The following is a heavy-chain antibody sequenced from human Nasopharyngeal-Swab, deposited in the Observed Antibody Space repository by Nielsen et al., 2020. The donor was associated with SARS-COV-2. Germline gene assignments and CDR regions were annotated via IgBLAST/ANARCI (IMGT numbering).Heavy chain of an antibody. J-gene: IGHJ4*02. Sequence: GESLKISCAASGFSITTYGMTWVRQAPGKGLELVSGISEHGSGIYYADSVRGRFTISRDTSKNTVYLQMNTVRVEDTGLYYCARGLTGHIVQWIPSPYWGQGTLVTVSS. CDR2: ISEHGSGI. CDR1: GFSITTYG. D-gene: IGHD1-14*01. CDR3: ARGLTGHIVQWIPSPY. V-gene: IGHV3-23*01.